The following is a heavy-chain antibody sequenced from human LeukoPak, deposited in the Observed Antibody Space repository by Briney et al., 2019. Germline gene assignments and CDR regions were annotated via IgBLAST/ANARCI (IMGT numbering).Heavy chain of an antibody. V-gene: IGHV3-64*01. J-gene: IGHJ3*02. CDR2: ISTSGDST. CDR3: ARASYGDYDALDI. CDR1: GFAFLAYN. Sequence: GGSLRLSCAASGFAFLAYNMPWVRQAPGEGREDVLCISTSGDSTNYANSVKGRFTISRDNSRNTLYLQMDNLRAEDMAVYHCARASYGDYDALDIWGQGTLVTVSS. D-gene: IGHD4-17*01.